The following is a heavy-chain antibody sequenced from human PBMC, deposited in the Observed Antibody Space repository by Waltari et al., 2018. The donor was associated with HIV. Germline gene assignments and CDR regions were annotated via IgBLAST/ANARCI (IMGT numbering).Heavy chain of an antibody. Sequence: QVQLVESGGGVVQSGRSLRLSCAASVFTLSNYVMACVRQAPGKGLEWVAVISFDGTNKYYADSVKDRFTISRDNYKNTLYLEMNSLRPEDTAIYYCARSSPHSLLEWFGELLDSWGQGTLVTVSS. CDR3: ARSSPHSLLEWFGELLDS. J-gene: IGHJ4*02. V-gene: IGHV3-30-3*01. CDR1: VFTLSNYV. CDR2: ISFDGTNK. D-gene: IGHD3-10*01.